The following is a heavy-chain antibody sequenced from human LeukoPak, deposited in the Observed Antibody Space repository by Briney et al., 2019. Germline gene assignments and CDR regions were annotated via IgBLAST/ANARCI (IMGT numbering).Heavy chain of an antibody. J-gene: IGHJ4*02. CDR2: IIPIFGTA. CDR3: ARTPRYCSSTSCYTAVDY. CDR1: GGTFSSYA. V-gene: IGHV1-69*05. D-gene: IGHD2-2*02. Sequence: GASVKVSCKASGGTFSSYAIIWVRQAPGQGLEWMGGIIPIFGTANYAQKFQGRVTITTDESTSTAYMELSSLRSEDTAVYYCARTPRYCSSTSCYTAVDYWGQGTLVTVSS.